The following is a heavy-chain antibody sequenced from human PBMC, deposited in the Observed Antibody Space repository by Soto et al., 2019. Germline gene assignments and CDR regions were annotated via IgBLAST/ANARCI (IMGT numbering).Heavy chain of an antibody. CDR2: IYHSGST. V-gene: IGHV4-4*02. CDR1: GGSISSSYW. Sequence: SETLSLTCAVSGGSISSSYWWSWVRQPPGKGLGWIGEIYHSGSTNYNTSLKSRVTISVDKSKNQFSLKVTSVTAADTAVYYCARVSGSYYYGMDVWGQGTTVTVSS. CDR3: ARVSGSYYYGMDV. J-gene: IGHJ6*02.